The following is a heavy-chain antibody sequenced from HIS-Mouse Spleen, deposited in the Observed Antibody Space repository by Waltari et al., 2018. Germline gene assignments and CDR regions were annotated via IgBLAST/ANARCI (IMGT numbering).Heavy chain of an antibody. Sequence: QVQLQESGPGLVKPSETLSLPCTVSGCSISSYYWSWIRQPPGKGLEWIGYIYYSGSTNYNPSLKSRVTISVDTSKNQFSLKLSSVTAADTAVYYCARVKYSNAFDIWGQGTMVTVSS. CDR3: ARVKYSNAFDI. D-gene: IGHD6-6*01. V-gene: IGHV4-59*01. CDR2: IYYSGST. J-gene: IGHJ3*02. CDR1: GCSISSYY.